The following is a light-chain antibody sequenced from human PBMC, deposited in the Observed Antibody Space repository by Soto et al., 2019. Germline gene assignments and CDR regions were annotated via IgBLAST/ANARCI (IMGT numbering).Light chain of an antibody. CDR2: WAS. Sequence: DIVMTQSPDSLAVSLGGRATINCKSSQSVLYSSNNKNYLAWYQQKPGQPPKLLIYWASTRESGVPDRFSGSGSGTDFTLTISSLQAEDVAVYYCQQYYSTLCTFGQGTKLEIK. J-gene: IGKJ2*02. CDR3: QQYYSTLCT. CDR1: QSVLYSSNNKNY. V-gene: IGKV4-1*01.